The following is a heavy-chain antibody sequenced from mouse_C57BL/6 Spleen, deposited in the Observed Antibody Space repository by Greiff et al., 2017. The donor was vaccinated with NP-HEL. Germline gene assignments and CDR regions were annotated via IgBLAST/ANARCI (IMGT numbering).Heavy chain of an antibody. CDR1: GYTFTDYY. CDR2: INPNNGGT. V-gene: IGHV1-26*01. J-gene: IGHJ2*01. CDR3: AHYGSRGFDY. Sequence: VQLQQSGPELVKPGASVKISCKASGYTFTDYYMNWVKQSHGKSLEWIGDINPNNGGTSYNQKFKGKATLTVDKSSSTAYMELRSLTSEDSAVYYCAHYGSRGFDYWGQGTTLTVSS. D-gene: IGHD1-1*01.